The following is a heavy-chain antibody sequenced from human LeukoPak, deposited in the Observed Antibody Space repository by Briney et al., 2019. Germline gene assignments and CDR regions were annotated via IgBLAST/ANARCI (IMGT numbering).Heavy chain of an antibody. V-gene: IGHV7-4-1*02. CDR3: ARDDVDIVATALGNWFDP. Sequence: ASVKVSCKASGYTFTSYAMNWVRQAPGQGLEWMGWINTNTGNPTYAQGFTGRFVFSLDTSVSTAYLQISSLKAEDTAVYYCARDDVDIVATALGNWFDPWGQGTLVTVSS. D-gene: IGHD5-12*01. CDR1: GYTFTSYA. J-gene: IGHJ5*02. CDR2: INTNTGNP.